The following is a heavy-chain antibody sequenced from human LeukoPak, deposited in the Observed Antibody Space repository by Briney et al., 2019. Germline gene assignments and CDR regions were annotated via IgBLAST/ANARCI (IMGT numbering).Heavy chain of an antibody. CDR1: GGSFSAYD. D-gene: IGHD3-16*02. CDR2: INHSGTT. Sequence: PSETLSLTCAVYGGSFSAYDWSWIRQPPGKGLAWIGEINHSGTTTYNPSLKSRVTISIDTSKNQFSLKLSSVTAADTAVYYCASDYVWGRFRYSVHGYWGQGTLVTVSS. J-gene: IGHJ4*02. V-gene: IGHV4-34*01. CDR3: ASDYVWGRFRYSVHGY.